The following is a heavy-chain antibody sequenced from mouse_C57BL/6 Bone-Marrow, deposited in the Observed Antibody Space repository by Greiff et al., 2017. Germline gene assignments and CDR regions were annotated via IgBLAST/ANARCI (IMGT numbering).Heavy chain of an antibody. V-gene: IGHV1-81*01. CDR2: IYPRSGNT. CDR3: AREWAY. D-gene: IGHD1-3*01. CDR1: GYTFTSYG. Sequence: VQVVESGAELARPGASVKLSCKASGYTFTSYGISWVKQSTGQGLEWIGEIYPRSGNTYYNEKFKGKATLTADKSSSTAYMELRSLTSEDSAVYFCAREWAYWGQGTLVTVSA. J-gene: IGHJ3*01.